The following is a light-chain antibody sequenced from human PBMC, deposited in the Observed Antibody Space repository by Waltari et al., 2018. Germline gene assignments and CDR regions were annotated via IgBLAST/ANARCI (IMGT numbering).Light chain of an antibody. CDR3: QQRSNWPRT. Sequence: EIVLTQSPATLSRSPGERATLSCRASQSVSSYLAWYQQMPGQAPRLLIHSASNRATGIPARFSGSGSGTDFTLTISSLEPEDFAVYYCQQRSNWPRTFGQGTKVEIK. J-gene: IGKJ1*01. V-gene: IGKV3-11*01. CDR2: SAS. CDR1: QSVSSY.